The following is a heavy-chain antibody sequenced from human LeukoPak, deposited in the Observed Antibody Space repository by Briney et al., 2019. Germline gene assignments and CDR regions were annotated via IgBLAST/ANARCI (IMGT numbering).Heavy chain of an antibody. V-gene: IGHV3-21*01. D-gene: IGHD4-17*01. CDR3: ARTLDYGDSGFDY. CDR2: ISSSSSYI. CDR1: GFTFSSYS. J-gene: IGHJ4*02. Sequence: GGSLRLSCAASGFTFSSYSMNWVRQAPGKGLEWVSSISSSSSYIYYADSVKGRFTISRDNAKNSLYLQTNSLRAEDTAVYYCARTLDYGDSGFDYWGQGTLVTVSS.